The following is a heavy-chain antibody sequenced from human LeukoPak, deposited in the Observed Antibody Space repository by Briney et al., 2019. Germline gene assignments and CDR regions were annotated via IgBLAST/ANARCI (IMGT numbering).Heavy chain of an antibody. J-gene: IGHJ4*02. D-gene: IGHD3-9*01. CDR1: GGSMSSYY. V-gene: IGHV4-59*08. Sequence: SETLSLTCTVSGGSMSSYYWSWIRQPPGKGLEWIGYIYYSGSTNYNPSLKSRVTISVDTSKNQFSLKLSSVTAADTAVYYCARRNYDILTGYYPLDYWGQGTLVTVSS. CDR2: IYYSGST. CDR3: ARRNYDILTGYYPLDY.